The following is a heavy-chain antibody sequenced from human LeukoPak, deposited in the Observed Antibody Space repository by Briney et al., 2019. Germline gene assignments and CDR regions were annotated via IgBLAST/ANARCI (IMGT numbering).Heavy chain of an antibody. CDR3: VRDNGGIFDY. Sequence: ASVKVSCKASGYTFTGYYMHWVRQAPGQGLEWMGWSNAGYGNTKYSQEFQGRVTITRDTSASTAYMELSSLRSEDMAVYYCVRDNGGIFDYWGQGTLVTVSS. J-gene: IGHJ4*02. CDR1: GYTFTGYY. CDR2: SNAGYGNT. V-gene: IGHV1-3*02. D-gene: IGHD2-8*01.